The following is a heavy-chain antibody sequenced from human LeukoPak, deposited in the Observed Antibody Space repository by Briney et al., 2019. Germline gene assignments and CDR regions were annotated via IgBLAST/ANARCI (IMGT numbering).Heavy chain of an antibody. CDR2: ISGSGDNT. J-gene: IGHJ4*02. Sequence: GGSLRLSCAASGFTFSSYGMTWVRQAPGKGLEWVSSISGSGDNTYYADSVKGRFTFSRDNYKDTLYLQMNSLRAEDTAVYYCARGGYYGSGTYYSPTSPHWGQGTLVTVSS. D-gene: IGHD3-10*01. CDR1: GFTFSSYG. V-gene: IGHV3-23*01. CDR3: ARGGYYGSGTYYSPTSPH.